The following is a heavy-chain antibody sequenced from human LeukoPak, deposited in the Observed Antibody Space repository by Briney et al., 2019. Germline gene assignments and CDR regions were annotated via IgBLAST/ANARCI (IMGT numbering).Heavy chain of an antibody. Sequence: GGSLRLSCAASGFTFSSYAMSWVRQAPGEGLEWVSAISGSGGSTYYADSVKGRFTISRDNSKNTLYLQMNSLRAEDTAVYYCAKARYTVYYDSSGYYYPFDYWGQGTLVTVSS. CDR2: ISGSGGST. D-gene: IGHD3-22*01. J-gene: IGHJ4*02. CDR3: AKARYTVYYDSSGYYYPFDY. CDR1: GFTFSSYA. V-gene: IGHV3-23*01.